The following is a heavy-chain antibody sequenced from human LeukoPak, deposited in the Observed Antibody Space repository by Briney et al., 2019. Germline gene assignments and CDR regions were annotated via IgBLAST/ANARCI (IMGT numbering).Heavy chain of an antibody. CDR2: ISYDGSNK. CDR3: ARDLPYKNFDY. Sequence: GGSLRLFCAASGFTFSSYGMHWVRQAPGKGLEWVAVISYDGSNKYYADSVKGRFTISRDNAKNTLYLQMNSLRAEDTAVYYCARDLPYKNFDYWGQGTLVTVSS. D-gene: IGHD1-14*01. J-gene: IGHJ4*02. V-gene: IGHV3-30*03. CDR1: GFTFSSYG.